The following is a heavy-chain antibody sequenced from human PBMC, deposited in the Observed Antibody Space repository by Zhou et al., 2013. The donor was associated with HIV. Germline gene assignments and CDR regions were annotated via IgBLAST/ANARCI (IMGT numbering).Heavy chain of an antibody. Sequence: QVLLVQSGADVKKPGSSVRVSCKASGYRFSDYYIHWVRQAPGGGLEWMGWINPNSGGTNYAQKFQGRATMTRDTSVRTVYMDLNNLRSDDTAVYYCARGVDGSKYYHYYGMDVWGQGTTVTVSS. V-gene: IGHV1-2*02. CDR2: INPNSGGT. CDR3: ARGVDGSKYYHYYGMDV. CDR1: GYRFSDYY. J-gene: IGHJ6*02. D-gene: IGHD5-12*01.